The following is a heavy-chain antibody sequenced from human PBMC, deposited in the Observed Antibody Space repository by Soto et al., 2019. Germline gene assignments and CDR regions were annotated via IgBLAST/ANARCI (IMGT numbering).Heavy chain of an antibody. J-gene: IGHJ4*02. V-gene: IGHV3-33*01. D-gene: IGHD6-13*01. CDR3: ARAQQLVRVVDY. CDR2: IWYDGSNK. CDR1: GFTFSSYG. Sequence: QVQLVESGGGVVQPGRSLRLSCAASGFTFSSYGMHWVRQAPGKGLEWVAVIWYDGSNKYYADSVKGRFTISRDNSKNTLYLQMNSLRAEDTAVYYCARAQQLVRVVDYWGQGTLVTVSS.